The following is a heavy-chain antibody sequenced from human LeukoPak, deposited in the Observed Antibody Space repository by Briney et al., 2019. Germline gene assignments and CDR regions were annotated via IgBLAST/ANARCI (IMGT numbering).Heavy chain of an antibody. D-gene: IGHD2-15*01. CDR1: GYTFTGYY. CDR2: INPNSGGT. V-gene: IGHV1-2*02. Sequence: ASVKDSCKASGYTFTGYYMHWVRQAPGQGLEWMGWINPNSGGTNYAQKFQGRVTMTRDTSISTAYMELSRLRSDDTAVYYCARAQRRVVAATSVMTTEHWGQGTLVTVSS. CDR3: ARAQRRVVAATSVMTTEH. J-gene: IGHJ1*01.